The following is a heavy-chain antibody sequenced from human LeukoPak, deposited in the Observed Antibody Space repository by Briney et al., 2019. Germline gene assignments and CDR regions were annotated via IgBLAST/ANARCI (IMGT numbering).Heavy chain of an antibody. D-gene: IGHD2-15*01. Sequence: PGGSLRLSCAASGFTVGSNYMSWVRQAPGKGLEWVSVIYSGGSTYYADSVKGRFTISRHNSKNTLYLQMNSLRAEDTAVYYCGACSGGSCYSRYFQHWGQGTLVTVSS. J-gene: IGHJ1*01. CDR1: GFTVGSNY. V-gene: IGHV3-53*04. CDR2: IYSGGST. CDR3: GACSGGSCYSRYFQH.